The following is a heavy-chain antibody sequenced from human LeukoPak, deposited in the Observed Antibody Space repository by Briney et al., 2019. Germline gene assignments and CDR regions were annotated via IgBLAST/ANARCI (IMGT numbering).Heavy chain of an antibody. CDR2: ISYDGSNK. J-gene: IGHJ5*02. D-gene: IGHD2-15*01. CDR1: GFTFSSYG. Sequence: GGSLRLSCAASGFTFSSYGMHWVRQAPGKGLEWVAVISYDGSNKYYADSVKGRFTISRDNSKNTLYLQMNSLRAEDTAVYYCAKECRRGVTPERFDPWGQGTLVTVSS. CDR3: AKECRRGVTPERFDP. V-gene: IGHV3-30*18.